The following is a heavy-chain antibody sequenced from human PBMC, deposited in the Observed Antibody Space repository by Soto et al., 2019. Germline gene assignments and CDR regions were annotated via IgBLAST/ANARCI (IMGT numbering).Heavy chain of an antibody. CDR3: AKAAEYCSSTSCYTDGYYYYYYGMDV. CDR1: GFTFSSYG. D-gene: IGHD2-2*02. J-gene: IGHJ6*02. V-gene: IGHV3-30*18. CDR2: ISYDGSNK. Sequence: GGSLRLSCAASGFTFSSYGMHWVRQAPGKGLEWVAVISYDGSNKYYADSVKGRFTISRDNSKNTLYLQMNSLRAEDTAVYYCAKAAEYCSSTSCYTDGYYYYYYGMDVWGQGTTVTVSS.